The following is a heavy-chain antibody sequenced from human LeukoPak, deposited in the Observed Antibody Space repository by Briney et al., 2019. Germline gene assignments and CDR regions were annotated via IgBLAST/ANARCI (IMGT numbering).Heavy chain of an antibody. CDR1: AGSFSGYY. D-gene: IGHD3-9*01. J-gene: IGHJ3*02. CDR3: ARRSRLTGTFDI. Sequence: SETLSLTCALYAGSFSGYYWSWIRQPPGKGLEWIGEINHSGSTNYSPSLKSRVTISLDTSKNQFSLKLSSVTAADTAVYYCARRSRLTGTFDIWGQGTMVTVSS. CDR2: INHSGST. V-gene: IGHV4-34*01.